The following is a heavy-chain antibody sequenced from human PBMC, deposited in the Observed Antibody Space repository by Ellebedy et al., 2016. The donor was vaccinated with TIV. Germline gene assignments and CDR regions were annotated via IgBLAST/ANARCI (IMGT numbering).Heavy chain of an antibody. V-gene: IGHV3-66*02. CDR1: GFTFSDYY. CDR2: IYSGGST. CDR3: VKVGSSSAIDY. J-gene: IGHJ4*02. Sequence: GESLKISCAASGFTFSDYYMSWIRQAPGKGLEWVSVIYSGGSTYYADSVKGRFTISRDNSNDTLYLQMSSLRAEDTTVYYCVKVGSSSAIDYWGQGTLVTVSS. D-gene: IGHD6-13*01.